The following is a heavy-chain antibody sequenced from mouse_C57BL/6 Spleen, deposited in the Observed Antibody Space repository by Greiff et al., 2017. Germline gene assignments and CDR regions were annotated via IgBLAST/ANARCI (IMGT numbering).Heavy chain of an antibody. CDR2: ISYSGST. CDR1: GYSITSGYD. CDR3: ARDGMRRAWFAY. V-gene: IGHV3-1*01. J-gene: IGHJ3*01. Sequence: EVQLQQSGPGMVKPSQSLSLTCTVTGYSITSGYDWHWIRHFPGNKLEWMGYISYSGSTNYNPSLKSRISITHDTSKNHFFLKLNSVTTEDTATYYCARDGMRRAWFAYWGQGTLVTVSA.